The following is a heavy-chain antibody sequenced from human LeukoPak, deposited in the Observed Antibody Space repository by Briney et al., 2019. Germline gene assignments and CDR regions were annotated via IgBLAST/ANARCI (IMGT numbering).Heavy chain of an antibody. D-gene: IGHD5-24*01. CDR2: LYSSGST. Sequence: GGSLRLSCAASGFTVRRNYMSWVRQAPGKGLEWVSLLYSSGSTYYTDSVKGRFTISRDSSKNTLYLQMNSLRAEDTAVYYCACRDKVYYYGMDVWGQGTTVTVSS. V-gene: IGHV3-66*01. CDR3: ACRDKVYYYGMDV. J-gene: IGHJ6*02. CDR1: GFTVRRNY.